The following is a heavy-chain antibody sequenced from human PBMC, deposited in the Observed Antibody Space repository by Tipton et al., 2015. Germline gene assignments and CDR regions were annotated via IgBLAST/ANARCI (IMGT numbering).Heavy chain of an antibody. CDR2: IYYSGST. V-gene: IGHV4-59*01. J-gene: IGHJ4*02. CDR3: ACQDYDSLTRDYQTVDY. Sequence: GLVKPSETLSLTCTVSGGSFSDYYWSWIRQSPGEGLEWIGYIYYSGSTNYNPSLRSRVAMSMDTSKNQFSLKLSSVIAADTAVYYCACQDYDSLTRDYQTVDYWGQGTLVTVSS. D-gene: IGHD3-9*01. CDR1: GGSFSDYY.